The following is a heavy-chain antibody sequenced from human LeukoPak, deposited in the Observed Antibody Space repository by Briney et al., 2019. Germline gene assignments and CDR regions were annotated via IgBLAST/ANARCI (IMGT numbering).Heavy chain of an antibody. CDR1: GFTFSSCA. CDR2: ISYDGSNK. D-gene: IGHD3-3*01. V-gene: IGHV3-30-3*01. Sequence: GGSLRLSCAASGFTFSSCAMHWVRQAPGKGLEWVAVISYDGSNKYYADSVKGRFTISRDNSKNTLYLQMNSLRAEDTAVYYCAREHDSRRLDYWGQGTLVTVSS. J-gene: IGHJ4*02. CDR3: AREHDSRRLDY.